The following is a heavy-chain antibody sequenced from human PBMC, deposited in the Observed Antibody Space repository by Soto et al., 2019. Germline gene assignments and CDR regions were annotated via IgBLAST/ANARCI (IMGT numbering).Heavy chain of an antibody. CDR2: ILPILGTA. CDR1: GGTFSSYA. CDR3: ARASTLTVHCGSVSCPRMDV. J-gene: IGHJ6*02. D-gene: IGHD2-2*01. V-gene: IGHV1-69*06. Sequence: QVQLVQSGAEVKKPGSPVKVSCKASGGTFSSYAISWVRQAPGQGLEWMGGILPILGTANYARKFQGRVTITADSSPSTAYMELSSLRSEDTAVYYCARASTLTVHCGSVSCPRMDVWGQGTTVTVSS.